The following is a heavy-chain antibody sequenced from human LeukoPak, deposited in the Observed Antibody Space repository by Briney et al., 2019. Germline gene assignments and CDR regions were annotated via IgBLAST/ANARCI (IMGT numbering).Heavy chain of an antibody. J-gene: IGHJ4*02. CDR1: GFTFSAYS. CDR2: IGSSSSTI. V-gene: IGHV3-48*04. Sequence: PGGSLRLSCAASGFTFSAYSMHWVRQAPGKGLEWLSYIGSSSSTIYYADSVKGRFTISRDNAKNSLYLLMNSLRAEDTAVYYCARTAAGLFDDWGQGTLVTVSS. D-gene: IGHD6-13*01. CDR3: ARTAAGLFDD.